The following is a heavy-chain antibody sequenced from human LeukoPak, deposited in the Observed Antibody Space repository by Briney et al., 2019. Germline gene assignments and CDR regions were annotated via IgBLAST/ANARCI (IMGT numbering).Heavy chain of an antibody. Sequence: PGGSLRLSCAASGFSFSSYVMTWVRQAPGKGLEWVSSIRGNGDTTYNADPVKGRFTISRDNSKNTLYLQMNSLRAEDTAVYYCAKDVYYYDSSSLGAFDIWGQGTMVTVSS. CDR3: AKDVYYYDSSSLGAFDI. CDR1: GFSFSSYV. D-gene: IGHD3-22*01. J-gene: IGHJ3*02. CDR2: IRGNGDTT. V-gene: IGHV3-23*01.